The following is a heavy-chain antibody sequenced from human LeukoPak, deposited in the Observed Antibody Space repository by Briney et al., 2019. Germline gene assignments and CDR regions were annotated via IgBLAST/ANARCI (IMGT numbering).Heavy chain of an antibody. D-gene: IGHD1-14*01. CDR2: TYYTGST. Sequence: SETLSLTCTVSGGSISSYYWSWIRQPPGKGLEWIGYTYYTGSTNYNPSLKSRVTISVDTSKNQFSLKLSSVTAADTAVYHFARQTNRVFDIWGQGTMVTVSS. CDR3: ARQTNRVFDI. CDR1: GGSISSYY. V-gene: IGHV4-59*01. J-gene: IGHJ3*02.